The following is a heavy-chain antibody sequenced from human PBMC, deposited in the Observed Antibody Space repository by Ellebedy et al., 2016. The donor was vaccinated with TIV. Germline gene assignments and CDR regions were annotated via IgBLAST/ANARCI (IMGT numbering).Heavy chain of an antibody. CDR1: GGSISSSSSY. CDR3: ARGRRDYVWGSYHPFDY. V-gene: IGHV4-39*01. D-gene: IGHD3-16*02. Sequence: SETLSLTCTVSGGSISSSSSYWGWIRQPPGKGLEWIGSIYYSGSTYYNPSLKSRVTISVDTSKNQFSLKLSSVTAADTAVYYCARGRRDYVWGSYHPFDYWGQGTLVTVSS. CDR2: IYYSGST. J-gene: IGHJ4*02.